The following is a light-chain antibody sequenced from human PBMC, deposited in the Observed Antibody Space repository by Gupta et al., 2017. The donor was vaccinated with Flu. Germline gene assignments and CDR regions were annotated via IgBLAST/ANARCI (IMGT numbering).Light chain of an antibody. CDR3: CSYAGSSYV. J-gene: IGLJ1*01. CDR1: SSDVGSYNL. CDR2: EGS. V-gene: IGLV2-23*01. Sequence: QSITISCTGTSSDVGSYNLVSWYQQHPGKAPKLMIYEGSKRPSGVSNRFSGSKSGNTASLTISGLQAEDEADYYCCSYAGSSYVFGTGTKVTVL.